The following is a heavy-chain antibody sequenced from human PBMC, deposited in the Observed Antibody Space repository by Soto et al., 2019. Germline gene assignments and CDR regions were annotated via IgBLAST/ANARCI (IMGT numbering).Heavy chain of an antibody. CDR1: GFTSSSYA. V-gene: IGHV3-23*01. D-gene: IGHD6-19*01. CDR2: ISGSGGST. J-gene: IGHJ3*02. CDR3: AKPLYSSGWYEAFDI. Sequence: GGSLRLSCAASGFTSSSYAMSWVRQAPGKGLEWVSAISGSGGSTYYADSVKGRFTISKDNSKNTLYLQMNSLRAEDTAVYYCAKPLYSSGWYEAFDIWGQGTMVTVSS.